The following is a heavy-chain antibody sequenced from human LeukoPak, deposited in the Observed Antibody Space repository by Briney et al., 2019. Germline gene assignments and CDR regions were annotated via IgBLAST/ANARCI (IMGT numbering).Heavy chain of an antibody. Sequence: SETLSLTCTVSGGSISSYYWSWIRQPPGKGLEWIGYIYHSGSTCYNPSLKSRVTISVDRSKNQFSLKLSSVTAADTAVYYCARGEGYCSGGSCLKGGFDYWGQGTLVTVSS. CDR1: GGSISSYY. CDR3: ARGEGYCSGGSCLKGGFDY. D-gene: IGHD2-15*01. J-gene: IGHJ4*02. V-gene: IGHV4-59*12. CDR2: IYHSGST.